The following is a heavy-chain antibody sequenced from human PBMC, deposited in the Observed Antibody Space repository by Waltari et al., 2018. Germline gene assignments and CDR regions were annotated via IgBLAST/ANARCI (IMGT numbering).Heavy chain of an antibody. D-gene: IGHD6-19*01. CDR2: IYYSGST. V-gene: IGHV4-59*11. J-gene: IGHJ4*02. CDR3: ARAAVAGIIFDY. Sequence: QVQLQESGPGLVKPSETLSLTCTVSGGSISSPYWSWIRQPPGKGLEWIGYIYYSGSTNYNPSLKSRVTISVDTSKNQFSLKLSSVTAADTAVYYCARAAVAGIIFDYWGQGTLVTVSS. CDR1: GGSISSPY.